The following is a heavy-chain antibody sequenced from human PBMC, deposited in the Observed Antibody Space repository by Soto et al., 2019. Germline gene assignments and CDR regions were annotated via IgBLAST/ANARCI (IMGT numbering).Heavy chain of an antibody. CDR1: GDSISTYN. CDR2: IYYSGVT. V-gene: IGHV4-59*01. CDR3: GRVAADIASWLDP. D-gene: IGHD5-12*01. J-gene: IGHJ5*02. Sequence: QGQLQESGPGLVKPSETLSLTCTVSGDSISTYNWGWIRQPPGKGLEWIGCIYYSGVTNYKPSLKSRVTISVHTRRKQLSLKMNSVTAADTAVYYCGRVAADIASWLDPSGQGTLVTVSS.